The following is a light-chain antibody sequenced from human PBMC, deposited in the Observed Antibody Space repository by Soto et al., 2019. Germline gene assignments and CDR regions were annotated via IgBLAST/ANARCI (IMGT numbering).Light chain of an antibody. CDR3: QKYNSAPPT. CDR2: AAS. V-gene: IGKV1-27*01. Sequence: DIQMTQSPSSLSASVGDRVTITCRARQGISNYLAWYQQKPGKVPKLLIYAASTLQSGVPSRFSGSGSGTDFTLTISSLQPEDVATYYCQKYNSAPPTFGGGTKVEI. J-gene: IGKJ4*01. CDR1: QGISNY.